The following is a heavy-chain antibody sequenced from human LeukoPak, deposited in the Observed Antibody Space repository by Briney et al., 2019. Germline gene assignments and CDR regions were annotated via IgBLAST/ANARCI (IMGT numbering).Heavy chain of an antibody. CDR1: GESFSGYS. J-gene: IGHJ4*02. Sequence: SETLSLTCAVYGESFSGYSWSWIRQPPGKGLEWIGEINHSGSTNYNPSLKSRVTISVDTSKNQFSLKLSSVTAADTAVYYCARGQTIVGATGDFWGQGTLVTVSS. D-gene: IGHD1-26*01. CDR2: INHSGST. V-gene: IGHV4-34*01. CDR3: ARGQTIVGATGDF.